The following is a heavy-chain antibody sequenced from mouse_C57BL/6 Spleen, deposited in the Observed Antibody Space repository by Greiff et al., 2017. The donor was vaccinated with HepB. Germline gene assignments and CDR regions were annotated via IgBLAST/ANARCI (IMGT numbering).Heavy chain of an antibody. CDR1: GYTFTGYW. CDR3: ARGRGYYGNYEGFDY. D-gene: IGHD2-1*01. Sequence: VQLQQSGAELMKPGASVKLSCKATGYTFTGYWIEWVKQRPGHGLEWIGEILPGRGSTNYNEKFKGKATFTADTSSNTAYMQLSSLTTEDSAIYYCARGRGYYGNYEGFDYWGQGTTLTVSS. V-gene: IGHV1-9*01. J-gene: IGHJ2*01. CDR2: ILPGRGST.